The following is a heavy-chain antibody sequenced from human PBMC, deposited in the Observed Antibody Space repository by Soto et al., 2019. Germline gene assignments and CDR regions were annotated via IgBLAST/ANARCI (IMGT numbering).Heavy chain of an antibody. V-gene: IGHV3-9*01. CDR3: AKERSKQQLVSWYFDL. J-gene: IGHJ2*01. CDR2: ISWNSGSI. D-gene: IGHD6-13*01. Sequence: EVQLVESGGGLVQPGRSLRLSCAASGFTFDDYAMHWVRQAPGKGLEWVSGISWNSGSIGYADSVKGRFTISRDNAKNSLYLQMNSLRAEDTALYYCAKERSKQQLVSWYFDLWGRGTLVTVSS. CDR1: GFTFDDYA.